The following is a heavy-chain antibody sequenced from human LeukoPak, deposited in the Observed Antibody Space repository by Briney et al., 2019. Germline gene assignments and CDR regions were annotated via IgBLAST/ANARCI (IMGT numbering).Heavy chain of an antibody. Sequence: SQTLSLTCTVSGGSISSGSYYWSWIRQPTGKGLEWTGRIYTSGSTNYNPSLKSRVTISVDTSKNQFSLKLSSVTAADTAVYYCARQAPYYDFWSGSFFDYWGQGTLVTVSS. CDR1: GGSISSGSYY. CDR2: IYTSGST. V-gene: IGHV4-61*02. D-gene: IGHD3-3*01. CDR3: ARQAPYYDFWSGSFFDY. J-gene: IGHJ4*02.